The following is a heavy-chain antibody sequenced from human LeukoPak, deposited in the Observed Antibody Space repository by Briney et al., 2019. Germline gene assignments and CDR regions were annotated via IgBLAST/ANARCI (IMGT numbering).Heavy chain of an antibody. CDR2: IYYSGST. J-gene: IGHJ6*03. CDR3: ARPTHYYYYYMDV. CDR1: GGSISSSSYY. Sequence: PSETLSLTCTVSGGSISSSSYYWGWIRQPPGKGLEWTGSIYYSGSTYYNPSLKSRVTISVDTSMNQFSLKLSSVTAADTAVYYCARPTHYYYYYMDVWGKGTTVTVSS. V-gene: IGHV4-39*01.